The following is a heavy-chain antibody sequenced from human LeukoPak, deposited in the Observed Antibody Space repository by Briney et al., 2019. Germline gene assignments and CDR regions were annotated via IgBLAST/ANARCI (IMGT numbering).Heavy chain of an antibody. V-gene: IGHV1-8*01. Sequence: ASVKVSCKASGYTFTSYDINWVRQATGQGLEWMGWMNPNSGNTGYAQKFQGRVTMTRNTSISTAYMELSSLRSEDTAVYYCARGPTGFWSGYYKWVRSLWFDPWDQGTLVTVSS. CDR2: MNPNSGNT. CDR3: ARGPTGFWSGYYKWVRSLWFDP. J-gene: IGHJ5*02. CDR1: GYTFTSYD. D-gene: IGHD3-3*01.